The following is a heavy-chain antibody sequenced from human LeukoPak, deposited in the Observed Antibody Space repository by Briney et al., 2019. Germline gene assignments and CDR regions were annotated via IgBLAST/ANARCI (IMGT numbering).Heavy chain of an antibody. Sequence: PGGSLRLSCAASGFTFSRNSIHWVRQAPGKGLEWVAVISYDGSNKYYADSVKGRFTISRDNSQNTLYLQMNSLRVEDTAVYYCARDYGYGSGTYFDYWGQGTLVTVSS. CDR1: GFTFSRNS. J-gene: IGHJ4*02. CDR3: ARDYGYGSGTYFDY. V-gene: IGHV3-30-3*01. D-gene: IGHD3-10*01. CDR2: ISYDGSNK.